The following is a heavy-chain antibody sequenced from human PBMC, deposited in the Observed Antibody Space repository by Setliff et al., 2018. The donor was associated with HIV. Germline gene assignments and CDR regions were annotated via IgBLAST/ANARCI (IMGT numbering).Heavy chain of an antibody. V-gene: IGHV7-4-1*02. CDR3: ARDYSSLLTVVWFDP. CDR1: GYTFTSYP. J-gene: IGHJ5*02. Sequence: ASVKVSCKASGYTFTSYPMNWVRQAPGQGLEWMGWINTNNARPTYAQGFTGRLVFSLDTSVNTAYLQISSLKPNDTAVYYCARDYSSLLTVVWFDPWGQGTLGTVSS. CDR2: INTNNARP. D-gene: IGHD6-13*01.